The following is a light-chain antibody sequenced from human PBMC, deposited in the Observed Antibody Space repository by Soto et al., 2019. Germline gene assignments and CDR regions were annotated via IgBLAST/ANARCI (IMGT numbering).Light chain of an antibody. CDR3: LQDYNYPLT. CDR1: QGIRND. Sequence: AIQMTQSPPSLSASVGDRVTITCRASQGIRNDLGWYQQKPGKAPKLLIYTASSLQSGVPSRFSGSGSGTDFTLTISSLQPEDFATYYCLQDYNYPLTFGGGTKVEIK. J-gene: IGKJ4*01. V-gene: IGKV1-6*01. CDR2: TAS.